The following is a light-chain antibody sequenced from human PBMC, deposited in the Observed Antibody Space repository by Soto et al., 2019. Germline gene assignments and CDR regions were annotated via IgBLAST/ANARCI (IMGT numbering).Light chain of an antibody. CDR1: SSDVGNYNY. CDR2: DVS. J-gene: IGLJ1*01. V-gene: IGLV2-14*01. Sequence: QSVLPQPASVSGSPGPAIAISCTGTSSDVGNYNYVSWYQQHPDKAPQLMIFDVSNRPSGVSDRFSGSKSGNTASLTISGLQADDEADYYFTSYTSSSTYVFGTGTKLTVL. CDR3: TSYTSSSTYV.